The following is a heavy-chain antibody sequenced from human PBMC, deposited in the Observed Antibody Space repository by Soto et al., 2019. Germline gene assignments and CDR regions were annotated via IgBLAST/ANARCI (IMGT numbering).Heavy chain of an antibody. D-gene: IGHD6-13*01. CDR3: ARKFGSSWSYYYYYYGMDV. Sequence: GGSLRLSXAASGFTFSSYGMHWVRQAPGKGLEWVAVIWYDGSNKYYADSVKGRFTISRDNSKNTLYLQMNSLRAEDTAVYYCARKFGSSWSYYYYYYGMDVWGQGTTVTVSS. J-gene: IGHJ6*02. V-gene: IGHV3-33*01. CDR2: IWYDGSNK. CDR1: GFTFSSYG.